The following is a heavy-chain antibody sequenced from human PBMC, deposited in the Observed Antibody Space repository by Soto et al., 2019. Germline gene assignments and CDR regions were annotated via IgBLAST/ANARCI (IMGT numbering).Heavy chain of an antibody. V-gene: IGHV5-51*01. J-gene: IGHJ6*03. Sequence: GESLKISCKGSGYSFTSYWIGWVRQMPGKGLEWMGIIYPGDSDTRYSPSFQGQVTISADKSISTAYLQWSSLKASDTAMYYCASQIFGGETDYYYMDVWGKGTTVTVSS. CDR1: GYSFTSYW. D-gene: IGHD3-3*01. CDR3: ASQIFGGETDYYYMDV. CDR2: IYPGDSDT.